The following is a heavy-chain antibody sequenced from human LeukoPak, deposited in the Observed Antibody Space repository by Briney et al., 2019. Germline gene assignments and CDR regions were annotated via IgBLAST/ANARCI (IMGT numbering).Heavy chain of an antibody. CDR3: ARETVAGKGSFDY. CDR1: GGSISSSNW. V-gene: IGHV4-4*02. D-gene: IGHD6-19*01. CDR2: TYHSGST. Sequence: SETLSLTCAVSGGSISSSNWWSWVRQPPGKGLEWIGETYHSGSTNYNPSLKSRVTISVDKSKNQFSLKLSSVTAADTAVYYCARETVAGKGSFDYWGQGTLVTVSS. J-gene: IGHJ4*02.